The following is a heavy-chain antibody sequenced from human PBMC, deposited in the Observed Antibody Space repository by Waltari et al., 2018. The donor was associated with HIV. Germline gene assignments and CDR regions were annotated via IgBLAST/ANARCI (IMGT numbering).Heavy chain of an antibody. V-gene: IGHV3-23*04. D-gene: IGHD3-3*01. CDR1: GFSFSSFV. Sequence: VESGGGLAQPGGSLGLSWAASGFSFSSFVMSWVRQAPGKGLEWVSSISGRGNNIYYADSVRGRFTISRDNSQNTVHLQMNGLRVGDTAIYYCARERRFMEWLSPLGVWGQGTTVTVSS. CDR2: ISGRGNNI. J-gene: IGHJ6*02. CDR3: ARERRFMEWLSPLGV.